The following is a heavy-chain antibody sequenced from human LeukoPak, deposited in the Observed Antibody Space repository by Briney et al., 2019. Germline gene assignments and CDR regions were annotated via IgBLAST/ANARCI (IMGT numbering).Heavy chain of an antibody. Sequence: TGGSLRLSCAASEFTFSAYWMSWVRQAPGKGLEWVAYIRADGTEKFYVDSVKGRFTISRDNAENSLYLQMDSLRADDTAVYYCARGRGFDSWGQGALVTISS. CDR1: EFTFSAYW. V-gene: IGHV3-7*01. CDR2: IRADGTEK. CDR3: ARGRGFDS. J-gene: IGHJ4*02.